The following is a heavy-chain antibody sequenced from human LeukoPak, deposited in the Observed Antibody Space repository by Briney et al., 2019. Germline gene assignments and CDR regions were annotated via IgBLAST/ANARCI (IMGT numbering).Heavy chain of an antibody. CDR3: ARDRVGIAAAGPGGY. Sequence: GGSLRLSCAASGFTFSSYSMNWVRQAPGKGLEWVSSISSSDTYIYHADSVKGRFTISRDNAKNSLYLQMNSLRVEDTAVYYCARDRVGIAAAGPGGYWGQGTLVTVSS. CDR1: GFTFSSYS. V-gene: IGHV3-21*01. J-gene: IGHJ4*02. CDR2: ISSSDTYI. D-gene: IGHD6-13*01.